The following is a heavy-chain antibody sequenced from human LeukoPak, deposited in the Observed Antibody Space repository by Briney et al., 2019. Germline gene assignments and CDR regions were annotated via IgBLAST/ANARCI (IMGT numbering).Heavy chain of an antibody. CDR1: GFTSSVYG. J-gene: IGHJ6*02. CDR2: ISYDGTDK. Sequence: GGSLRLSCAASGFTSSVYGMYWVRQPPGKGLEWVALISYDGTDKYHVDSVKGRFTISRDNSNNTLYLQMNSLRPDDTAVYYCAKAGYSSGWTRYGTDVWGQGTTVAVSS. D-gene: IGHD6-19*01. CDR3: AKAGYSSGWTRYGTDV. V-gene: IGHV3-30*18.